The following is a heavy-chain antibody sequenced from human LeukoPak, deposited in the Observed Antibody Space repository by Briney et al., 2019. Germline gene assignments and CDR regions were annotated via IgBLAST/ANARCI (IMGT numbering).Heavy chain of an antibody. CDR1: GFTFSSYG. Sequence: PGGSLRLSCAASGFTFSSYGMHWVRQAPGKGLEWVAVIWYDGSNKYYADSVKGRFTISRDNSKNTLYLQMNSLRAEDTAVYYCAKEVYESGLTVDYWGQGTLVTVSS. V-gene: IGHV3-33*06. J-gene: IGHJ4*02. CDR3: AKEVYESGLTVDY. D-gene: IGHD7-27*01. CDR2: IWYDGSNK.